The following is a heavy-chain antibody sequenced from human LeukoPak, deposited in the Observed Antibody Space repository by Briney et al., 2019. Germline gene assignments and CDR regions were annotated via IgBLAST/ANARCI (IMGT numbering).Heavy chain of an antibody. V-gene: IGHV4-59*01. CDR3: ASSSGWSSFDY. CDR1: GGSISSYY. D-gene: IGHD6-19*01. CDR2: IYYSGST. J-gene: IGHJ4*02. Sequence: SETLSLTCTVSGGSISSYYWSWIRQPPGKGLEWIGYIYYSGSTNYNPSLKSRVTISVDTSKNQFSLKLSSVTAADTAVYYCASSSGWSSFDYWGQGTLVTVSS.